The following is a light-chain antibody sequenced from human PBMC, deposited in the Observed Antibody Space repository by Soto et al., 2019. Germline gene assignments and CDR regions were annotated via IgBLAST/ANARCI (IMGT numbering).Light chain of an antibody. CDR1: SSDVGGYKY. CDR2: DVS. V-gene: IGLV2-11*01. CDR3: CSYAGSYTYV. J-gene: IGLJ1*01. Sequence: QSVLTQPRSVSGSPGRSVTISCTGTSSDVGGYKYVSWYQQHPGKAPKIIIYDVSERPSGVPDRFSGSKSGNTASLTISGLQAEDEADYYCCSYAGSYTYVFGSGTKVTVL.